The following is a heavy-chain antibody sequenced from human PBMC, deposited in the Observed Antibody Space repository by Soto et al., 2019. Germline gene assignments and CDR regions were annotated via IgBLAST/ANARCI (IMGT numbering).Heavy chain of an antibody. CDR1: GFTFSTYV. V-gene: IGHV3-33*03. CDR3: ATGGKHKYAHDY. J-gene: IGHJ4*02. CDR2: LWYDGTNA. Sequence: QVQLVESGGGVVQPGRSLRLSCAASGFTFSTYVMHWVRQAPGKGLEWVAVLWYDGTNANYAGSVKGRFTISRDNSKNTLYLQINSLRVEDTAVYYCATGGKHKYAHDYWGQGTLVTVSS. D-gene: IGHD2-2*01.